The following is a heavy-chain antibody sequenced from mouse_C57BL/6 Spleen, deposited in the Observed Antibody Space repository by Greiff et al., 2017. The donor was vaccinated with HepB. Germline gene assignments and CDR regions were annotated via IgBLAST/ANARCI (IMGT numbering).Heavy chain of an antibody. Sequence: QVQLKQSGAELVKPGASVKLSCKASGYTFTSYWMHWVKQRPGRGLEWIGRIDPNSGGTKYNEKFKSKATLTVDKPSSTAYMQLSSLTSEDSAVYYCASSIYYDYDGAFDYWGQGTTLTVSS. CDR2: IDPNSGGT. D-gene: IGHD2-4*01. CDR3: ASSIYYDYDGAFDY. CDR1: GYTFTSYW. V-gene: IGHV1-72*01. J-gene: IGHJ2*01.